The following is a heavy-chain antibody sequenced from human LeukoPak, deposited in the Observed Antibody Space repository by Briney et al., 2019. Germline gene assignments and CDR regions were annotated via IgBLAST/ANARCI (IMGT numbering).Heavy chain of an antibody. CDR2: ISSSSSYT. J-gene: IGHJ5*02. D-gene: IGHD6-6*01. Sequence: GGSLRLSCAASGFTFSDYYTSWIRQAPGKGLEWVSYISSSSSYTNYADSVKGRFTISRDNAKNSLYLQMNSLRAEDTAVYYCARDPKRSIAARGSTNWFDPWGQGTLVTVSS. CDR3: ARDPKRSIAARGSTNWFDP. V-gene: IGHV3-11*06. CDR1: GFTFSDYY.